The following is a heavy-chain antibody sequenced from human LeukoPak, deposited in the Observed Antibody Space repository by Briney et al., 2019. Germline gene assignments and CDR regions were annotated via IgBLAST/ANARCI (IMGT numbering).Heavy chain of an antibody. D-gene: IGHD3-22*01. Sequence: GGSLRLSCAASGFTVSSNYMSWVRQAPGKGLEWVAVIYSGGSTYYADSVKGGFTISRDNSKNPLYLQMNSLRAEDTAVYYCARDYYDSSGYYYFQHWGQGTLVTVSS. J-gene: IGHJ1*01. CDR3: ARDYYDSSGYYYFQH. CDR1: GFTVSSNY. V-gene: IGHV3-53*01. CDR2: IYSGGST.